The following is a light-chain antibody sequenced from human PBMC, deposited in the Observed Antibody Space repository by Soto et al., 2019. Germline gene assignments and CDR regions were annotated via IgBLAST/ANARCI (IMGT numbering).Light chain of an antibody. CDR2: DVS. V-gene: IGKV3-11*01. CDR1: QSCTSY. Sequence: EIVWTQSPATLSLSPGERATLSCRASQSCTSYLAWYQQKPGQAPRLLIYDVSSRATGIPARFSGSGSGTDFTLTISSLDPEDFAVYYCQQRSNWTWTFGQGTKVEIK. J-gene: IGKJ1*01. CDR3: QQRSNWTWT.